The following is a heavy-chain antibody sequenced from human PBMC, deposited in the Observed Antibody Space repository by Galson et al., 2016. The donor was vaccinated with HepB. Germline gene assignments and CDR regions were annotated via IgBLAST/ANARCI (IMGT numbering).Heavy chain of an antibody. CDR1: GGSITSRRHY. V-gene: IGHV4-39*01. CDR3: ARHDYGHCLFDY. J-gene: IGHJ4*02. CDR2: MYSRGST. Sequence: SDTLSLTCAVSGGSITSRRHYSAWIRPPPGKGLEWIAIMYSRGSTYYTPSLKSRVTNSVDTSKNQPSLELSSVTAADPAMYYCARHDYGHCLFDYWGQGTLVIVSS. D-gene: IGHD4-17*01.